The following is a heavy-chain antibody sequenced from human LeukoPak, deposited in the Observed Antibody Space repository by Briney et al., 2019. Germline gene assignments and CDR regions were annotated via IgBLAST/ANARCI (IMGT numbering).Heavy chain of an antibody. CDR1: GGSFSGYY. CDR3: ARVRSSSWYSDY. V-gene: IGHV4-34*01. J-gene: IGHJ4*02. Sequence: SETLSLTCAVYGGSFSGYYYSWIRQPPGRGLEWIGEIDHSGSPNYNPSLKSRVTISVDTSKNQFSLKLSSVTAADTAVYYCARVRSSSWYSDYWGQETLVTVSS. CDR2: IDHSGSP. D-gene: IGHD6-13*01.